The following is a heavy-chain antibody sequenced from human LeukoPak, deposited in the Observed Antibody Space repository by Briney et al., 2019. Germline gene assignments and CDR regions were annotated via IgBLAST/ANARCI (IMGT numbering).Heavy chain of an antibody. CDR3: ARSVVVTATPFDY. D-gene: IGHD2-21*02. CDR1: GFTFSSYG. CDR2: ISYDGSNK. J-gene: IGHJ4*02. V-gene: IGHV3-30*03. Sequence: PGRSLRLSCAASGFTFSSYGMHWVRQAPGKGLEWVAVISYDGSNKYYADSVKGRFTISRDNSKNTLYLQMNSLRAEDTAVYYCARSVVVTATPFDYWGQGTLVTASS.